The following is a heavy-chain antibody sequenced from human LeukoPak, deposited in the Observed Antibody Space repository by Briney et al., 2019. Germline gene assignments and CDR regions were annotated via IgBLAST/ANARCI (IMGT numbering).Heavy chain of an antibody. J-gene: IGHJ3*02. CDR2: IYHSGGTT. D-gene: IGHD1-26*01. Sequence: SGTLSLTCAVSGGSIRSSNWWSWVRQPPGKGLEWIGEIYHSGGTTNYNPSLKSRVTISVDKSKNQFSLKLSSVTAADTAVYYCASYYQTSTFDIWGQGTMVTVSS. V-gene: IGHV4-4*02. CDR3: ASYYQTSTFDI. CDR1: GGSIRSSNW.